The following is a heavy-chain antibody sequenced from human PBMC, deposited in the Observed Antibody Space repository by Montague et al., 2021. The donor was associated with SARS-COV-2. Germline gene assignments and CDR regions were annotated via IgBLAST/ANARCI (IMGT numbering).Heavy chain of an antibody. CDR3: ALPLGGARFDP. J-gene: IGHJ5*02. CDR2: IFHSGTT. CDR1: GGSISSDNW. D-gene: IGHD3-16*01. Sequence: SETLSLTCTASGGSISSDNWWTWVRQPPGKGLEWIGDIFHSGTTXYNPSRKSRLTISVDKSKNQISLKLISVTAADTAMYYCALPLGGARFDPWGQGTLVTVSS. V-gene: IGHV4-4*02.